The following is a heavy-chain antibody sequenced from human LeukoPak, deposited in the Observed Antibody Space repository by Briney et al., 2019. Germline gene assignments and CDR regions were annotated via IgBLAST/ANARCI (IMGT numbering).Heavy chain of an antibody. J-gene: IGHJ4*02. V-gene: IGHV4-59*08. CDR1: GGSLSSYY. CDR3: ARSESYYDSRGYYYALGHFDY. D-gene: IGHD3-22*01. CDR2: IYYSGST. Sequence: PSETLSLTCTVSGGSLSSYYWSWIRQPPGKGLEWIGYIYYSGSTNYNPSLKSRVTILVDTSKNQFSLKLSSVTAADAAVYYCARSESYYDSRGYYYALGHFDYWGQGTLVTVSS.